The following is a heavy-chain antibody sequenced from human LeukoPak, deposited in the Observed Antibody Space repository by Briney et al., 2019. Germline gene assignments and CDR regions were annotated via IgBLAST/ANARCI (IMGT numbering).Heavy chain of an antibody. CDR3: ARDSGTTGEVKFDP. J-gene: IGHJ5*02. Sequence: SETLSLTCTVSGGSISSYHWSWIRQPAGKGLEWIGRIYSRGTTYNPSLKDRVTMSADTSRNHVSLTLNSVTAADTAVYYCARDSGTTGEVKFDPWGQGTLVTVSS. V-gene: IGHV4-4*07. CDR1: GGSISSYH. D-gene: IGHD3-10*01. CDR2: IYSRGT.